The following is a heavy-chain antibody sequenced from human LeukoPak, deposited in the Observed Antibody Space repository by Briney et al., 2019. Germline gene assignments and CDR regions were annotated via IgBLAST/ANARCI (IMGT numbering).Heavy chain of an antibody. V-gene: IGHV4-61*02. Sequence: SQTLSLTCTVSGGSISSGSYYWSWIRQPAGKGLEWIGRIYTSGSTNYNPSLKSRVTISVDTSKNQFSLKLSSVTAADMAVYYCARVKNYYDSSGSHNNWFDPWGQGTLVTVSS. J-gene: IGHJ5*02. CDR2: IYTSGST. D-gene: IGHD3-22*01. CDR3: ARVKNYYDSSGSHNNWFDP. CDR1: GGSISSGSYY.